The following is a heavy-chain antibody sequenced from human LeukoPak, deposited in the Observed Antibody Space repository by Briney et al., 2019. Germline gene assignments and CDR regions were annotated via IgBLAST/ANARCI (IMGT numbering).Heavy chain of an antibody. V-gene: IGHV4-59*01. D-gene: IGHD6-19*01. CDR2: IYNRGST. CDR1: GGSISSYY. J-gene: IGHJ3*02. CDR3: ARDRPGIAVAGDAFDI. Sequence: SETLSLTCTVSGGSISSYYWSWIRQPPGKGLEWIGYIYNRGSTNYNPSLKSRVTISVDTSKNQFSRKLRSVTAADTAVYCCARDRPGIAVAGDAFDIWGQGTMVTVSS.